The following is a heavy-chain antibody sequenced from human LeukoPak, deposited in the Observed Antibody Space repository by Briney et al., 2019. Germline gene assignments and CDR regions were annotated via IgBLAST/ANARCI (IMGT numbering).Heavy chain of an antibody. J-gene: IGHJ4*02. D-gene: IGHD2-21*02. CDR1: GDSVSSNSAA. CDR3: AREKTASTLDY. CDR2: TYYRSKWYN. Sequence: SQTLSLTCAISGDSVSSNSAAWNWIRLSPSRGLEWLGRTYYRSKWYNDYAVSVKSRLTVNPDTSKNQFSLQLNSVTPEDTGVYYCAREKTASTLDYWGQGTLVTVSS. V-gene: IGHV6-1*01.